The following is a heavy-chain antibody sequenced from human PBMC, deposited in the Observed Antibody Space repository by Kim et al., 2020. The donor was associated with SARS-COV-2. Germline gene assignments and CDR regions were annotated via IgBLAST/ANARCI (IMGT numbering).Heavy chain of an antibody. CDR1: GFTFGDYA. D-gene: IGHD6-19*01. CDR2: ISWNSGSI. J-gene: IGHJ5*02. Sequence: GGSLRLSCAASGFTFGDYAMHWVRQAPGKGLEWVSGISWNSGSIGYADSVKGRFTISRDNAKNSLYLQMNSLRAEDTALYYCAKDMGKQWQLGSFDPWGQGTLVTVSS. CDR3: AKDMGKQWQLGSFDP. V-gene: IGHV3-9*01.